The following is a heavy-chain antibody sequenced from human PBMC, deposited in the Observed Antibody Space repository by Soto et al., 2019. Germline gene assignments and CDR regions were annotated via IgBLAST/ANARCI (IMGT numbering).Heavy chain of an antibody. CDR2: IYYSGST. D-gene: IGHD2-15*01. CDR1: GGSISSYY. CDR3: ARAVVVVAARGFFDY. V-gene: IGHV4-59*01. J-gene: IGHJ4*02. Sequence: ETLSLTCTVSGGSISSYYWSWIRQPPGKGLEWIGYIYYSGSTNYNPSLKSRVTISVDTSKNQFSLKLSSVTAADTAVYYCARAVVVVAARGFFDYWGQGTLVTVSS.